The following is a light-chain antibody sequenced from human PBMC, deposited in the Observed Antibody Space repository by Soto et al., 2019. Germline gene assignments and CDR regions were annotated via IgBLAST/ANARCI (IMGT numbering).Light chain of an antibody. Sequence: IALTQSPCTLSLSPGERASLSCSASQSVSSSYLAWYQQKPGQAPRLVIYDIFTRATGIPDRFSGSGSGTDFTLSISRLEPEDFAVYYCQQYGSSPRTFGQGTRWIS. V-gene: IGKV3-20*01. CDR1: QSVSSSY. CDR2: DIF. J-gene: IGKJ1*01. CDR3: QQYGSSPRT.